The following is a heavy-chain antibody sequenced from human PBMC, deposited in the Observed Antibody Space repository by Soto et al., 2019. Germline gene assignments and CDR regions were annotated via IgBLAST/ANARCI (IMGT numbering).Heavy chain of an antibody. CDR2: IYYSGST. CDR3: ARHEGEGQGGNFDYYYYGMDV. CDR1: GGSISSSSCY. J-gene: IGHJ6*02. V-gene: IGHV4-39*01. Sequence: SETLSLTCTVSGGSISSSSCYWGWIRQPPGKGLEWIGSIYYSGSTYYNPSLKSRVTISVDTSKNQFSLKLSSVTAADTAVYYCARHEGEGQGGNFDYYYYGMDVWGQGTTVTVCS. D-gene: IGHD2-21*02.